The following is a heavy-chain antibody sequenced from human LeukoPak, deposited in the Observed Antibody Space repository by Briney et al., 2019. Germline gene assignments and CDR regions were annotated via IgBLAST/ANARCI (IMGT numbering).Heavy chain of an antibody. CDR2: ISYDGSNK. Sequence: PGGSVGLSCGFSGFTFSIYAMLWVSHAPGRGLVWVAVISYDGSNKYHADSVKGRFTIYRDNSKNTLYLQMNSLRAEDTAVYYCAKEVVRVLEWLSYGMDVWGQGTTVTVSS. CDR1: GFTFSIYA. CDR3: AKEVVRVLEWLSYGMDV. D-gene: IGHD3-3*01. J-gene: IGHJ6*02. V-gene: IGHV3-30-3*01.